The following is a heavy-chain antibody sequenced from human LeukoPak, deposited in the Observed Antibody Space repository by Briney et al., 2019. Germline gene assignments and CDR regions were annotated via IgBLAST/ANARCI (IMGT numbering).Heavy chain of an antibody. D-gene: IGHD3-22*01. CDR3: ASLWYYYDSSGYPDYKNLDY. CDR2: ISSSSSYI. Sequence: GGSLRLSCAASGFTFSSYSMNWVRQAPGKGLEWVSSISSSSSYIYYADSVEGRFTISRDNAKNSLYLQMNSLRAEDTAVYYCASLWYYYDSSGYPDYKNLDYWGQGTLVTVSS. V-gene: IGHV3-21*01. CDR1: GFTFSSYS. J-gene: IGHJ4*02.